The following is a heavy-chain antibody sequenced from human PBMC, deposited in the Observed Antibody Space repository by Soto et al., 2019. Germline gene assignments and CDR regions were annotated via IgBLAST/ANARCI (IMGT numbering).Heavy chain of an antibody. CDR2: IHHSGTT. CDR1: DSSINSNYY. Sequence: SETLSLTCGVSDSSINSNYYWLWIRQPPGKGLEWIGAIHHSGTTYYTPSLKSRVTISMDTSKNHFSLTLTSVTAADTAKYYCGRGLYRRNFRFWGQGPPVPV. CDR3: GRGLYRRNFRF. V-gene: IGHV4-38-2*01. J-gene: IGHJ4*02.